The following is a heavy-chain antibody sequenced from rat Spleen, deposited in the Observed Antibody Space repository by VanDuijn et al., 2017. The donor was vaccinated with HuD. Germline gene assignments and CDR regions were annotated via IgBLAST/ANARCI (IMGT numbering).Heavy chain of an antibody. Sequence: EVQVVESGGGLVQPGRSLKLSCVASGFTFQKYWMTWIRQAPGKGLEWVASITNTGSNTFYPDSVRGRFTISRDNAKSTLYLQMNSLRSEDTATYFCTRVIAARVMDAWGQGASVTVSS. D-gene: IGHD1-2*01. CDR3: TRVIAARVMDA. CDR2: ITNTGSNT. CDR1: GFTFQKYW. J-gene: IGHJ4*01. V-gene: IGHV5-31*01.